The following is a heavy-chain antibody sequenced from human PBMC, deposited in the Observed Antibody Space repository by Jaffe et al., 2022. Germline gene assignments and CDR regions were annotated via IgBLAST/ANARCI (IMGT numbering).Heavy chain of an antibody. V-gene: IGHV4-61*01. CDR2: IYYSGST. J-gene: IGHJ4*02. Sequence: QVQLQESGPGLVKPSETLSLTCTVSGGSVSSGSYYWSWIRQPPGKGLEWIGYIYYSGSTNYNPSLKSRVTISVDTSKNQFSLKLSSVTAADTAVYYCARVGGGVAAAGIDYWGQGTLVTVSS. D-gene: IGHD6-13*01. CDR3: ARVGGGVAAAGIDY. CDR1: GGSVSSGSYY.